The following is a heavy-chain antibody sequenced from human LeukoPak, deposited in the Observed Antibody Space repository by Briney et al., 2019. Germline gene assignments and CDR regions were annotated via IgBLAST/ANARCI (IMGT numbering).Heavy chain of an antibody. V-gene: IGHV4-34*01. D-gene: IGHD4-17*01. Sequence: SETLSLTCAVYRGSFSGYYWSWIRQPPGKGLEWIGEINHSGSTNYNPSLESRVIISVDTSKNQFSLNLTSVTAADTAVYYCARRNYGDYSFDYWGQGTLVTVSS. J-gene: IGHJ4*02. CDR1: RGSFSGYY. CDR3: ARRNYGDYSFDY. CDR2: INHSGST.